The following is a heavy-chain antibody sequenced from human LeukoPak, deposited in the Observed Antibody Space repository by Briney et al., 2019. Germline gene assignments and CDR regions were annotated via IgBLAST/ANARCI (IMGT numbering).Heavy chain of an antibody. CDR1: GGSISSSSYY. CDR3: ARLFPTYYDFWSGPFDY. CDR2: IYYSGST. Sequence: SETLSLTCTVSGGSISSSSYYWGWIRQPPGKGLEWIGSIYYSGSTYYNPSLKSRVTISVDTSKNQFSLKLSSVTAADTAVYYCARLFPTYYDFWSGPFDYWGQGTLVTVSS. J-gene: IGHJ4*02. V-gene: IGHV4-39*01. D-gene: IGHD3-3*01.